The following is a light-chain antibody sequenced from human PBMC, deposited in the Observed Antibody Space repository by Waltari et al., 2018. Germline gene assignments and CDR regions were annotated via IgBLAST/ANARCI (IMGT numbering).Light chain of an antibody. V-gene: IGKV3-20*01. CDR3: QKYGTLPAT. J-gene: IGKJ1*01. CDR2: DAS. Sequence: EIMLTQSPGTLSLSPGERATLSCRASQSISKYLVWYQQKPGQPPRLLIYDASSRATGIPDRFSGSGSGTDFSLTISRLEPEDFAVYYCQKYGTLPATFGQGTKVEIK. CDR1: QSISKY.